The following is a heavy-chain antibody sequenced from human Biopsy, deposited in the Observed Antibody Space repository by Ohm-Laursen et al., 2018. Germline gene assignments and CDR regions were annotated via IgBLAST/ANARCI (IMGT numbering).Heavy chain of an antibody. CDR3: AGAMSIGAD. V-gene: IGHV3-30*03. CDR1: GFTFTNYA. J-gene: IGHJ4*02. D-gene: IGHD3-16*01. Sequence: SLRLSCAASGFTFTNYAMSWVRQAPGKGLEWVAFIFYDGSNTYYADSVKGRFTISRDNSRDTLYLQMSSLRAEDTAVYYCAGAMSIGADWGQGTLVTVSS. CDR2: IFYDGSNT.